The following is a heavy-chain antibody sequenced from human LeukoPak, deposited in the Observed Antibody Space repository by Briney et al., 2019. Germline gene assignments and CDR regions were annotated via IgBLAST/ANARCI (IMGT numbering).Heavy chain of an antibody. J-gene: IGHJ4*02. V-gene: IGHV4-39*02. CDR3: TREYSSSSDY. CDR2: IYYSGNT. D-gene: IGHD6-6*01. Sequence: SELMPLNCIGSDGCISSSSHHCRWVRHPPGQLLEWIGSIYYSGNTYYNPSLKSRVTISVDTSKNQFSLKLTSVTAADTAVYYCTREYSSSSDYWGQGTLVTVSS. CDR1: DGCISSSSHH.